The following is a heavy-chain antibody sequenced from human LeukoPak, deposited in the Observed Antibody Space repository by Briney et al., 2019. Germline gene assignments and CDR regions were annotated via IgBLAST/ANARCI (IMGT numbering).Heavy chain of an antibody. CDR2: IYTGGSA. D-gene: IGHD2-21*01. CDR3: ARESPIGIVVTFDI. V-gene: IGHV4-61*02. J-gene: IGHJ3*02. CDR1: GGSISSENYY. Sequence: SETLSLTCSVSGGSISSENYYWSWIRQPAGKGLEWIGRIYTGGSANYNPSLKSRVTISVDTSKNQFSLKPSSVTAADTAVYYCARESPIGIVVTFDIWGQGTMVTVSS.